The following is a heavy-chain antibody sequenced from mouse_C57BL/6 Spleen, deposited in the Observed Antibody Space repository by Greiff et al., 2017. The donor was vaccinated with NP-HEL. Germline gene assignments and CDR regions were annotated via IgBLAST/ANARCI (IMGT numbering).Heavy chain of an antibody. CDR3: AREKNSNYVLDY. CDR2: INTSSGYT. Sequence: VKLVESGAELAKPGASVKLSCKASGYTFTSYWMHWVKQRPGQGLEWIGYINTSSGYTKYNQKFKDKATLTADKSSSTAYLPLSSLTYEDSAVYYCAREKNSNYVLDYWGQGTTLTVSS. J-gene: IGHJ2*01. D-gene: IGHD2-5*01. CDR1: GYTFTSYW. V-gene: IGHV1-7*01.